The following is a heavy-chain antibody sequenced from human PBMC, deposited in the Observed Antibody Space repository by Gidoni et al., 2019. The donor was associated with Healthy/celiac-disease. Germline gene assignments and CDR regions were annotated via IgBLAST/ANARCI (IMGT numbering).Heavy chain of an antibody. V-gene: IGHV3-48*03. CDR1: GFTFSSYE. CDR2: ISSSGSTI. CDR3: ARDGRFLEWTYYYYYGMDV. J-gene: IGHJ6*02. D-gene: IGHD3-3*01. Sequence: EVQLVESGGGLVQPGGSLGLSCAASGFTFSSYEMNWVRQAPGKGLEWVSYISSSGSTIYYADSVKGRFTISRDNAKNSLYLQMNSLRAEDTAVYYCARDGRFLEWTYYYYYGMDVWGQGTTVTVSS.